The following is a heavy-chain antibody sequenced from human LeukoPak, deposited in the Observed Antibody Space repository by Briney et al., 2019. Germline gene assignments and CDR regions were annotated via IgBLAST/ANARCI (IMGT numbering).Heavy chain of an antibody. D-gene: IGHD3-10*01. V-gene: IGHV4-59*01. Sequence: SETLSLTCTVSGGSISSYYWSWIRQPPGKGLEWIGYIYYSGNTNYNPSLKSPVTISVDTSKNQFSLKLSSVTAADTAVYYCARDGGSGAFDIWGQGTMVTVSS. J-gene: IGHJ3*02. CDR1: GGSISSYY. CDR2: IYYSGNT. CDR3: ARDGGSGAFDI.